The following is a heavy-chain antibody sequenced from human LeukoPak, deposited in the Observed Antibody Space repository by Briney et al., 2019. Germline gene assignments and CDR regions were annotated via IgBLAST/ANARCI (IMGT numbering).Heavy chain of an antibody. V-gene: IGHV4-59*08. CDR1: GGSISSYY. CDR2: IYYSGST. D-gene: IGHD6-13*01. Sequence: SETLSLTCTVSGGSISSYYWSWIRQPPGKGLEWIGYIYYSGSTNYNPSLKSRVTISVDTSKNQFSLKLSSLTAADTAVYYCARHGSSWYEKDYFDYWGQGTLVTVSS. CDR3: ARHGSSWYEKDYFDY. J-gene: IGHJ4*02.